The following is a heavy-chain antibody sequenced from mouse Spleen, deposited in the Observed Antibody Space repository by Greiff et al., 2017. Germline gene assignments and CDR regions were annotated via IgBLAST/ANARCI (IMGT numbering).Heavy chain of an antibody. D-gene: IGHD1-1*01. CDR3: ARNYGSSWGFAY. CDR1: GYTFTSYW. J-gene: IGHJ3*01. Sequence: QVQLQQPGTELVKPGASVKLSCKASGYTFTSYWMHWVKQRPGQGLEWIGNINPSSGGTNYNEKFKTKATLTVDKSSSTAYMELRSLTSEDSAVYYCARNYGSSWGFAYWGQGTLVTVSA. CDR2: INPSSGGT. V-gene: IGHV1-53*01.